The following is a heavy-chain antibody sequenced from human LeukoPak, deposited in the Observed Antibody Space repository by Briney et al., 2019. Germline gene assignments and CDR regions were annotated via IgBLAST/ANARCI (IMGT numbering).Heavy chain of an antibody. V-gene: IGHV4-38-2*02. J-gene: IGHJ4*02. Sequence: SETLSLTCTVSGYSISSSYYWGWIRQPPGKGLEWIGSIYHSGSTYYNPSLKSRVTISVDTSKNQFSLKLSSVTAADTAVYYCASGEYDFWSGYYARGDFDYWGQGTLVTVSS. CDR1: GYSISSSYY. CDR2: IYHSGST. CDR3: ASGEYDFWSGYYARGDFDY. D-gene: IGHD3-3*01.